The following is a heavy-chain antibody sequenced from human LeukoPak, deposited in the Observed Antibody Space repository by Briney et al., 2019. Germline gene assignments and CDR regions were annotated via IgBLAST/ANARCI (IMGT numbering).Heavy chain of an antibody. V-gene: IGHV4-34*01. CDR3: ARDRRGTGTSRGMDV. D-gene: IGHD1-1*01. CDR2: INHSGST. Sequence: SETLSLTCAVYGGSFSGYYWSWIRQPPGKGLEWIGEINHSGSTNYNPSLKSRVTISVDTSKNQFSLKLSSVTAADTAVYYCARDRRGTGTSRGMDVWGKGTTVTVSS. CDR1: GGSFSGYY. J-gene: IGHJ6*03.